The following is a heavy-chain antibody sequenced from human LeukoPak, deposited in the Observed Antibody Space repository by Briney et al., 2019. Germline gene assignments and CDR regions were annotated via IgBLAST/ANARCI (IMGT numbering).Heavy chain of an antibody. V-gene: IGHV3-33*06. Sequence: GGSLRLSCAASGLTFRSYGMHWVRQAPGKGLEWVAVIWYDGSNRYYADSVKGRFTISRDNSKNTLYLRMNTLRAEDTAVYYCAKGLSQGAHDAFDIWGQGAMVTVSS. CDR2: IWYDGSNR. J-gene: IGHJ3*02. CDR3: AKGLSQGAHDAFDI. D-gene: IGHD4/OR15-4a*01. CDR1: GLTFRSYG.